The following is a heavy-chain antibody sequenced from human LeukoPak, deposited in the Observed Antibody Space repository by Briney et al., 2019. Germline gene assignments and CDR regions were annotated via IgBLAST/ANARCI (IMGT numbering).Heavy chain of an antibody. CDR1: GGSISSGDYY. Sequence: SETLSLTCTVSGGSISSGDYYWSWIRQPPGRGLEWIGYIYYSGSTYYNPSLKSRVTISVDTSKNQFSLKLSSVTAADTAVYYCARIVGAGDAFDIWGQGTMVTVSS. CDR2: IYYSGST. J-gene: IGHJ3*02. D-gene: IGHD1-26*01. V-gene: IGHV4-30-4*08. CDR3: ARIVGAGDAFDI.